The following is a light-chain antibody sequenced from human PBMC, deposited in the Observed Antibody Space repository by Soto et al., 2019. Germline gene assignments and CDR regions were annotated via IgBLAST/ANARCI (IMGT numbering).Light chain of an antibody. CDR2: EVS. J-gene: IGLJ1*01. V-gene: IGLV2-14*01. Sequence: QSVLTQPASVSGSPGQSITIPCTGTINDIGGYDFVSWYQQHPGKAPKLIIFEVSNRPSGVSNRFSGSKSGDTASLTISELQSDDEADYCSSSIATRTPYRFGPGTKV. CDR3: SSIATRTPYR. CDR1: INDIGGYDF.